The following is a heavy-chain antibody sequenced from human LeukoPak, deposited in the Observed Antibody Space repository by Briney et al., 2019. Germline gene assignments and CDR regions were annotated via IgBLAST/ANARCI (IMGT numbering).Heavy chain of an antibody. Sequence: ASVKVSCKASGYTFTSYYMHWVRQAPGQGLEWMGIINPSGGSTSYAQKFQGRVTMTRDTSTSTVYMELSSLRSEDTAVYYCARDPRTYYYDSSGYSPPDYWGQGTLVTVSS. J-gene: IGHJ4*02. CDR2: INPSGGST. V-gene: IGHV1-46*01. CDR3: ARDPRTYYYDSSGYSPPDY. CDR1: GYTFTSYY. D-gene: IGHD3-22*01.